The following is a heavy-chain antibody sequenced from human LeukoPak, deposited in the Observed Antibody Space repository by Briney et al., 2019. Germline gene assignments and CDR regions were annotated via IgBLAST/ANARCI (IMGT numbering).Heavy chain of an antibody. CDR2: SNPNSSGA. CDR3: ARGGEIPATDLTRSDY. D-gene: IGHD2-2*01. V-gene: IGHV1-2*02. Sequence: ASVKVSCKASGCTVTGYYMHWVRRAPGQGLEWMGWSNPNSSGANFAPQFQGRATMTRDTSTGTAYMELSSLRSEDAAVYYCARGGEIPATDLTRSDYWGQGTLVTVSS. CDR1: GCTVTGYY. J-gene: IGHJ4*02.